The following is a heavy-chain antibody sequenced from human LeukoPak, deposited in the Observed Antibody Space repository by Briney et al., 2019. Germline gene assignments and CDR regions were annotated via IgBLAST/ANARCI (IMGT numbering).Heavy chain of an antibody. V-gene: IGHV3-74*01. CDR2: INSDGSST. CDR3: ARERIVVVPAAISGVYNWFDP. Sequence: GGSLRLSCAASGFTFSSYWMHWVRQAPGKGLVWVSRINSDGSSTSYADSVKGRFTISRDNVKNTLYLQMNSLRAEDTAVYYCARERIVVVPAAISGVYNWFDPWGQGTLVTVSS. CDR1: GFTFSSYW. J-gene: IGHJ5*02. D-gene: IGHD2-2*01.